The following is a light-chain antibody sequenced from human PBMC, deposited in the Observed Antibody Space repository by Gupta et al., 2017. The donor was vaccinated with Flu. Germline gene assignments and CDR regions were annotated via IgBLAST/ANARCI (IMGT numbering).Light chain of an antibody. V-gene: IGLV2-14*01. Sequence: STTTSGTSTSSDGGDYDYVACYQHHPGKVPQLLIYEVRNHPSGVSDRFSGSTSGTTASLTIAVRQAEDEDHYYCISDSGSSTVFGGGTKLTVL. CDR1: SSDGGDYDY. J-gene: IGLJ2*01. CDR3: ISDSGSSTV. CDR2: EVR.